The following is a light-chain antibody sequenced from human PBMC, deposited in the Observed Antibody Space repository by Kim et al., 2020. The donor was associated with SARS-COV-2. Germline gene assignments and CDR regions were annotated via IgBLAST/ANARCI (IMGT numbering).Light chain of an antibody. Sequence: SASVGDRVTITCRASQSISRNLNLYQQKPGKAPNLLIFGASSLQTRVPSRFSGSGSGTDFTLTISSLQPEDFATYYCQQSSSAPYTFGPGPKLEI. CDR3: QQSSSAPYT. CDR2: GAS. J-gene: IGKJ2*01. V-gene: IGKV1-39*01. CDR1: QSISRN.